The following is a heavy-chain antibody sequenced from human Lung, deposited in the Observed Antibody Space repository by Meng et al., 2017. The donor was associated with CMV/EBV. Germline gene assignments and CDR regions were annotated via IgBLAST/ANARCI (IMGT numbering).Heavy chain of an antibody. CDR1: GGSINNYY. D-gene: IGHD2-2*01. V-gene: IGHV4-59*01. CDR3: ARIYCSSTSCYNDY. J-gene: IGHJ4*02. CDR2: IYYSGST. Sequence: LXCTVSGGSINNYYWSWIRQPPGKGLEWIGYIYYSGSTNYNPSLKSRVTISVDTSKNQFSLKLSSVTAADTAVYFCARIYCSSTSCYNDYWGEGTXVNGAS.